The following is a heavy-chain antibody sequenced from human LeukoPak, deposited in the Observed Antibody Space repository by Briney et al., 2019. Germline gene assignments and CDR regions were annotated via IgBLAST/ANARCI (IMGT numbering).Heavy chain of an antibody. CDR3: ARWLYPYYFDY. J-gene: IGHJ4*02. CDR2: IYSGGST. V-gene: IGHV3-53*01. CDR1: GFTLSSNY. Sequence: PGGSLRPSLAAPGFTLSSNYMSWVRQAPGKGLEWVSVIYSGGSTYYAHSVKGRFTISRDNSKNTLYLQMNSLRAEDTAVYYCARWLYPYYFDYWGQGTLVTVSS. D-gene: IGHD6-19*01.